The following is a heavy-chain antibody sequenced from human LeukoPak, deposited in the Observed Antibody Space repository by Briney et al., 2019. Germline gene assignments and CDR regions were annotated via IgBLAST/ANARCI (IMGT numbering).Heavy chain of an antibody. Sequence: AGGSLRLSCAASGFTFSSYGMHWVRQAPGKGLEWVAFIRYDGSNKYYADSVKGRFTISRDNSKNTLYLQMNSLRAEDTAVYYCARVQRGLAVAFDYWGQGTLVTVSS. D-gene: IGHD6-19*01. CDR2: IRYDGSNK. CDR1: GFTFSSYG. V-gene: IGHV3-30*02. J-gene: IGHJ4*02. CDR3: ARVQRGLAVAFDY.